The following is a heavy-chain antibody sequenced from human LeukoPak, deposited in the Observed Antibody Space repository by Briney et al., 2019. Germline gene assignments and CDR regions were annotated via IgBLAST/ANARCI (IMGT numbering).Heavy chain of an antibody. CDR3: AREVRAAAGHNWFDP. V-gene: IGHV1-69*04. J-gene: IGHJ5*02. Sequence: GASVKVSCKASGGTFSSYAISWVRQAPGQGLEWMGRIIPIFGIANNAQKFQGRVTITADKSTSTAYMELSSLRSEDTAVYYCAREVRAAAGHNWFDPWGQGTLVTVSS. CDR1: GGTFSSYA. CDR2: IIPIFGIA. D-gene: IGHD6-13*01.